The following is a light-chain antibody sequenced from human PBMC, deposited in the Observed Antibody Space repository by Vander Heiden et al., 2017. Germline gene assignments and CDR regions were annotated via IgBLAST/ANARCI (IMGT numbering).Light chain of an antibody. Sequence: DHLLTQSPLPLPVTPGEPAANSCRSSLSLLHSNGYNYLDWYLQKPGRSPQLLIYLGSNRASGVPDRFSGSGSGTDFTLKISRVEAEDVGVYYCMQALQIPPTFGQGTKVEI. CDR3: MQALQIPPT. V-gene: IGKV2-28*01. CDR1: LSLLHSNGYNY. CDR2: LGS. J-gene: IGKJ1*01.